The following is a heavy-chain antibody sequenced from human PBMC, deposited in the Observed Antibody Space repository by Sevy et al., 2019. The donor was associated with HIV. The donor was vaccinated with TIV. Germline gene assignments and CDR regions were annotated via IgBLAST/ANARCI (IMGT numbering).Heavy chain of an antibody. D-gene: IGHD3-3*01. CDR3: AKTFAIFGVLMSPDFDP. V-gene: IGHV3-33*06. CDR2: IWYDGSYK. J-gene: IGHJ5*02. Sequence: GGSLRLSCAASGFPFSNFAMSWVRQAPGKGLEWVAVIWYDGSYKYYADSVKGRFTISRDNTKSTLYLQMNSLRAEDTAVYYCAKTFAIFGVLMSPDFDPWGQGTLVTVSS. CDR1: GFPFSNFA.